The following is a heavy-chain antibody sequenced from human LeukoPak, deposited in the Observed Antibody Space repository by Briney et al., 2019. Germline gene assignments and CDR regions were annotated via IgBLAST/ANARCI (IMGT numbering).Heavy chain of an antibody. V-gene: IGHV4-39*07. J-gene: IGHJ4*02. CDR3: ARAVGTSRNFFDY. CDR2: IYYSGST. CDR1: GGSISSSSYY. D-gene: IGHD4-23*01. Sequence: SETLSLTCTVSGGSISSSSYYWGWIRQPPGKGLEWIGSIYYSGSTYYNPSLKSRVTISVDTSKNQFSPNLSSVTAADTAMYYCARAVGTSRNFFDYWGQGTLVTVSS.